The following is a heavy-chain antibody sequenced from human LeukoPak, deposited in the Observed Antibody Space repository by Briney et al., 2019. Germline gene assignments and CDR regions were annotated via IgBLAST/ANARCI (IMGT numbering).Heavy chain of an antibody. CDR3: AKESGALGAPLYDY. D-gene: IGHD4/OR15-4a*01. J-gene: IGHJ4*02. Sequence: GGSLRLSCVASGFIFRNYAMSWVRQAPGEGLEWVSGISDNGGGTYYADSLKGRFTISRDNSKNMLYLQMNSLRAEDTAGYYCAKESGALGAPLYDYWGRGILVTASS. CDR1: GFIFRNYA. CDR2: ISDNGGGT. V-gene: IGHV3-23*01.